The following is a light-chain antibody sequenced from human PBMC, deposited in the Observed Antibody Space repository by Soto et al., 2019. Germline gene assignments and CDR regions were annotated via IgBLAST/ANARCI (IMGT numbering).Light chain of an antibody. CDR1: SSDVGNYDL. J-gene: IGLJ1*01. V-gene: IGLV2-23*01. CDR3: CSYTGSSPLYV. CDR2: EDS. Sequence: QSALTQPASVSGSPGQSITISCTGTSSDVGNYDLVSWYQQHPGKAPKLMIYEDSKRPSGVSNHFSGSKSGNTASLTISGLQAEDEADYYCCSYTGSSPLYVFGTGTKLTVL.